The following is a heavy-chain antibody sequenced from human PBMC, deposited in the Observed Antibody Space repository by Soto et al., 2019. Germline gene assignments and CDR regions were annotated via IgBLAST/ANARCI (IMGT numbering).Heavy chain of an antibody. V-gene: IGHV3-33*01. CDR2: IWYDGSNK. Sequence: ESGGGVVQPGRSLRLSCAASGFTFSSYGMHWVRQAPGKGLEWVVVIWYDGSNKYYADSVKGRFTISRDNSKNTLYLQMNSLRAEDTAVYYCARSRYCSSTSCYYYYGMDVWGQGTTVTVSS. CDR1: GFTFSSYG. CDR3: ARSRYCSSTSCYYYYGMDV. J-gene: IGHJ6*02. D-gene: IGHD2-2*01.